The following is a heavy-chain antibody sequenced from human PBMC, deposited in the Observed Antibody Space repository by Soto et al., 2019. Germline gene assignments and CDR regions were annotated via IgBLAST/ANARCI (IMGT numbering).Heavy chain of an antibody. CDR3: ATVGDILTGKGGYYYYGMDV. V-gene: IGHV1-24*01. D-gene: IGHD3-9*01. CDR1: GYTLTELS. CDR2: FDPEDGET. J-gene: IGHJ6*02. Sequence: PGESLKISCKVSGYTLTELSMHWVRQAPGKGLEWMGGFDPEDGETIYAQKFQGRVTMTEDTSTDTAYMELSSLRSEDTAVYYCATVGDILTGKGGYYYYGMDVWGQGTTVTVSS.